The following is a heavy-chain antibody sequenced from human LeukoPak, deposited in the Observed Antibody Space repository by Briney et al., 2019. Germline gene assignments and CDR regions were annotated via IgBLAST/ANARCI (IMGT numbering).Heavy chain of an antibody. CDR2: IYYSGST. D-gene: IGHD6-19*01. Sequence: SETLSLTCAVSGGSISSGGYSWSWIRQPPGKGLEWIGYIYYSGSTYYNPSLKSRVTISVDTSKNQFSLKLSSVTAADTAVYYCARHGYSSGWYWYFDLWGRGTLVTVSS. CDR3: ARHGYSSGWYWYFDL. J-gene: IGHJ2*01. CDR1: GGSISSGGYS. V-gene: IGHV4-30-4*07.